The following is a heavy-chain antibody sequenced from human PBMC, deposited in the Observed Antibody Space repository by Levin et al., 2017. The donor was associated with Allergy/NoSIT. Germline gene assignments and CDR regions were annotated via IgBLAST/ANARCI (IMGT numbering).Heavy chain of an antibody. CDR3: AKDLLKSTLVSGEMDV. CDR1: GFTFSSYG. Sequence: PGGSLRLSCAASGFTFSSYGMDWVRQAPGKGLEWVAVISFDGSNKYYAESVKGRFTISRDNSKNTLYLQMNSLRVEDTAVYYCAKDLLKSTLVSGEMDVWGQGTTVTVSS. V-gene: IGHV3-30*18. J-gene: IGHJ6*02. CDR2: ISFDGSNK. D-gene: IGHD3-10*01.